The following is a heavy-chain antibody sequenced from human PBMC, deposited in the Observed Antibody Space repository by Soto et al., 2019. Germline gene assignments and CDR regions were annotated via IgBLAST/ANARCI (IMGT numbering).Heavy chain of an antibody. CDR3: ARHETLNGDYED. CDR1: GGSISSYY. CDR2: IYYSVST. V-gene: IGHV4-59*08. Sequence: SETLSLTCTVSGGSISSYYWSWIRQPPGKGLEWIGYIYYSVSTNYNPSLKSRVTISVDTSKNQFSLNLSSVTAADTAVYYCARHETLNGDYEDWGQGTLVTVSS. D-gene: IGHD4-17*01. J-gene: IGHJ4*02.